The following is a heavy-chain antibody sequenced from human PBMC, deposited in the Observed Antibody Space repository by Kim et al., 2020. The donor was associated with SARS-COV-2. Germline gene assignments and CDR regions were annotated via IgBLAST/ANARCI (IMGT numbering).Heavy chain of an antibody. CDR1: GFTFSSYA. Sequence: GGSLRLSCEASGFTFSSYAMNWVRQAPGKGLEWVSGIGSSGAHLYYAESMRGRFTISRDTSKDTLYLQMNSLSVEDTAIYYCAKDGYIDYGYYFDCWGQGTLVTASS. V-gene: IGHV3-23*01. D-gene: IGHD5-12*01. CDR2: IGSSGAHL. CDR3: AKDGYIDYGYYFDC. J-gene: IGHJ4*02.